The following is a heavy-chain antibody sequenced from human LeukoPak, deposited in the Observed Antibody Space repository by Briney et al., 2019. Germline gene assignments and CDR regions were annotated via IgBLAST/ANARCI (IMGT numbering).Heavy chain of an antibody. V-gene: IGHV1-8*02. Sequence: GASVKVSCKASGYTFTSYAMNWVRQAPGQGLEWMGWMNPNSGNTGYAQKFQGRVTMTRNTSISTAYMELSSLRSEDTAVYYCARGSIGYCSSTSCYGFDPWGQGTLVTVSS. CDR3: ARGSIGYCSSTSCYGFDP. CDR1: GYTFTSYA. D-gene: IGHD2-2*01. J-gene: IGHJ5*02. CDR2: MNPNSGNT.